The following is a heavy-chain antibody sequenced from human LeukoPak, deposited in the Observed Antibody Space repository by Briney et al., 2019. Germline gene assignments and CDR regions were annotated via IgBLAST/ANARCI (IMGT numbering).Heavy chain of an antibody. CDR1: GFTFSNTW. Sequence: TGGSLRLSCAASGFTFSNTWMSWVRQAPGKGLEWVSVIYSGGSAYYADSLKGRFTISRDNSKNTLYLQMNSLRAEDTAVYYCARVIQSLLLKGYFDYWGQGTLVTVSS. CDR3: ARVIQSLLLKGYFDY. J-gene: IGHJ4*02. D-gene: IGHD2-15*01. CDR2: IYSGGSA. V-gene: IGHV3-53*01.